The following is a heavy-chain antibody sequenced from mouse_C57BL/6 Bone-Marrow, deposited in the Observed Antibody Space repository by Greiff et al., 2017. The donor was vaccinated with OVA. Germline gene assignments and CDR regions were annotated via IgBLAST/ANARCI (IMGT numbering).Heavy chain of an antibody. CDR3: TTLITTVVAPDY. CDR1: GFNIKDDY. Sequence: EVQLQQSGAELVRPGASVKLSCTASGFNIKDDYMHWVKQRPEQGLEWIGWIDPENGDTEYASKFQGKATITADTSSNTAYLQLSSLTSEDTAVYYCTTLITTVVAPDYWGQGTTLTVSS. CDR2: IDPENGDT. J-gene: IGHJ2*01. V-gene: IGHV14-4*01. D-gene: IGHD1-1*01.